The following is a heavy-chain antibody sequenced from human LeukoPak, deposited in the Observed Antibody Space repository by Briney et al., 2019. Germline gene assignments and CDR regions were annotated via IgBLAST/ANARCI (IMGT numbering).Heavy chain of an antibody. CDR1: GFTFSSYA. D-gene: IGHD3-22*01. Sequence: GGSLRLSCAASGFTFSSYAMSWVRQAPGKGLEWVSGINYNGGSTFYGDSVKGRFTISRDNSRNTLYLQMNSLRAVDTAVYHCAKDYPFNPYYDSVFFDCWGQGTLVTVSS. CDR3: AKDYPFNPYYDSVFFDC. J-gene: IGHJ4*02. CDR2: INYNGGST. V-gene: IGHV3-23*01.